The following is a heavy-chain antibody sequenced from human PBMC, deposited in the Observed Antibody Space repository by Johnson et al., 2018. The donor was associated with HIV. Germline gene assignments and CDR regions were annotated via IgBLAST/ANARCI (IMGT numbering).Heavy chain of an antibody. V-gene: IGHV3-74*01. CDR1: GFTFSSYW. D-gene: IGHD6-13*01. CDR2: INGDGSGI. CDR3: AKDMGRYSSFSQGAFDI. Sequence: VQLVESGGGLVQPGGSLRLSCAASGFTFSSYWMHWVRQGPGKVLVWVSRINGDGSGITYADSVKGRFTISRDNAKNTLYLQMNSLRAEDTAVYYCAKDMGRYSSFSQGAFDIWGQGTMVTVSS. J-gene: IGHJ3*02.